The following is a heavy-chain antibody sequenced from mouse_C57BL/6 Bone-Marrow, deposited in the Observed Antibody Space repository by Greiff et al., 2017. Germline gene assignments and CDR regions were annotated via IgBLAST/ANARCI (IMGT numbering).Heavy chain of an antibody. D-gene: IGHD1-1*01. J-gene: IGHJ3*01. V-gene: IGHV1-7*01. CDR3: ARGHYYGSSYVTWFAY. CDR2: INPSSGYT. Sequence: VQLQQSGAELAKPGASVKLSCKASGYTFTSYWMHWVQQRPGQGLEWIGYINPSSGYTKYNQKFKDKATLTADKSSSTAYMQLSSLTYEDSAVYYCARGHYYGSSYVTWFAYWGQGTLVTVSA. CDR1: GYTFTSYW.